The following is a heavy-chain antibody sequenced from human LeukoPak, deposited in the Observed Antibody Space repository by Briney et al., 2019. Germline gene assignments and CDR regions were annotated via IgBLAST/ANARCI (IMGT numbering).Heavy chain of an antibody. CDR1: GGSISGYY. V-gene: IGHV4-59*01. CDR2: IYYSGST. Sequence: PSETLSLTCVVSGGSISGYYWTWIRQPPGKGLEWIGYIYYSGSTNYNPSLQSRVTISVDTSKNQFSLKLRSVTAADTAVYYCARRAWNFDLWGRGTLVTVSS. CDR3: ARRAWNFDL. J-gene: IGHJ2*01.